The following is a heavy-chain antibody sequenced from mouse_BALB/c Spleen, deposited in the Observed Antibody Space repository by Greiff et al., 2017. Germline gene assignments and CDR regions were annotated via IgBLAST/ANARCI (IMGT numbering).Heavy chain of an antibody. CDR1: GFNIKDTY. Sequence: EVQLQQSGAELVKPGASAKLSCTAPGFNIKDTYMHWVTQRTEQGLEWIGMIDPANGNTKYDPKFQGKVPLTADTSSNTAYLQLSSLTSEDTAVYYCARVGVTSRGYAMDYWGQGTSVTVSS. V-gene: IGHV14-3*02. CDR2: IDPANGNT. J-gene: IGHJ4*01. CDR3: ARVGVTSRGYAMDY. D-gene: IGHD2-3*01.